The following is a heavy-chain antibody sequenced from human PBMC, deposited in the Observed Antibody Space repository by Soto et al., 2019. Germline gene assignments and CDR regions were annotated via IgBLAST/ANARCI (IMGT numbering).Heavy chain of an antibody. D-gene: IGHD1-26*01. V-gene: IGHV5-51*01. CDR3: ASHTVGATTSVGAFDI. J-gene: IGHJ3*02. CDR1: GYSFTSYW. CDR2: IYPGDSDT. Sequence: GESLKISCKGSGYSFTSYWIGWVRQMPGKGLEWMGIIYPGDSDTRYSPSFQGQVTISADKSISTAYLQWSSLKASDSACYSCASHTVGATTSVGAFDIWGQGTMVTVSS.